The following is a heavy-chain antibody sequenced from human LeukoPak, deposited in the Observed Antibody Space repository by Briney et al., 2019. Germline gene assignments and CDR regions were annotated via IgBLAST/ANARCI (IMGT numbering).Heavy chain of an antibody. CDR2: ISGSGSTI. CDR3: AKDSVWFGEYTEYYFDY. J-gene: IGHJ4*02. Sequence: GGSLRLSCAASGFTFSSYGMNWVRQAPGKGLEWVSYISGSGSTIYYADSVKGRFTISRDNSKNTLYMQMNSLRAEDTAMYYCAKDSVWFGEYTEYYFDYWGQGTLVTVSS. D-gene: IGHD3-10*01. CDR1: GFTFSSYG. V-gene: IGHV3-48*01.